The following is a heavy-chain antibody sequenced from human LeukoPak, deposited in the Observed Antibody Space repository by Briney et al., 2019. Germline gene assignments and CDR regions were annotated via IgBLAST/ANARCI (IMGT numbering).Heavy chain of an antibody. D-gene: IGHD2-15*01. V-gene: IGHV4-39*07. CDR2: IYYSGST. Sequence: SETLSLTCSVSGDSISGSSYYWGWIRQPPGKGLEWIGSIYYSGSTYYKSSLKSRVTISVDTSKNQFSLRLSSVTAADTAVYYCARVYCSGGSCYDSRGWFDPWGQGTLVTVSS. CDR1: GDSISGSSYY. J-gene: IGHJ5*02. CDR3: ARVYCSGGSCYDSRGWFDP.